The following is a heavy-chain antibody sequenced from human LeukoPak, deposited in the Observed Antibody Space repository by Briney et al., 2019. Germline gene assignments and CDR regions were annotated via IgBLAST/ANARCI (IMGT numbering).Heavy chain of an antibody. CDR2: INPNSGGT. V-gene: IGHV1-2*02. CDR3: ARTTGIAVAAQDIDV. J-gene: IGHJ6*03. CDR1: GYTFTGYY. D-gene: IGHD6-19*01. Sequence: ASVTVSCKASGYTFTGYYLHWVRQARGPGLEWMGCINPNSGGTNYAQKFQGRVTMTRDTSISTAYMELSRLRSDDTAVYYCARTTGIAVAAQDIDVWGKGTTGTVSS.